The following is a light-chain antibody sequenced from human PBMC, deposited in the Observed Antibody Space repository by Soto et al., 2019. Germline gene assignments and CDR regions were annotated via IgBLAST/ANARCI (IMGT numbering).Light chain of an antibody. CDR2: SNN. CDR1: SSNIGAGYD. CDR3: QSYDNSLSEV. V-gene: IGLV1-40*01. J-gene: IGLJ2*01. Sequence: QSVLTQPPSVSGAPGQRVTISCTGSSSNIGAGYDVHWYQQFPGTAPKVLIYSNNNRPSGVPDRFSGSKSGTSASLAITGLQAEDEADYYCQSYDNSLSEVFGGGTQLTVL.